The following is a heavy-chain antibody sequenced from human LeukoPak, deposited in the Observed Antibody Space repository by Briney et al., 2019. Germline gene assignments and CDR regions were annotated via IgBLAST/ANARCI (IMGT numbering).Heavy chain of an antibody. CDR2: TNWDGGRT. Sequence: GGSLRLSCAASGFTFDDYAMSWVRQTPGKGLEWVSGTNWDGGRTGYADSVKGRFTISRDNAKNSLYLQMNSLRVEDTAMYYCARDGLRRPPTPYCGCDCPLDYWGQGTLVSVSS. V-gene: IGHV3-20*04. CDR1: GFTFDDYA. J-gene: IGHJ4*02. CDR3: ARDGLRRPPTPYCGCDCPLDY. D-gene: IGHD2-21*02.